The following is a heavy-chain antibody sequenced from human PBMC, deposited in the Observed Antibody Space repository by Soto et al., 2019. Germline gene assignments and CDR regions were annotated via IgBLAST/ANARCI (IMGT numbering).Heavy chain of an antibody. CDR1: GYSFPSFP. CDR3: ARGGGLDD. Sequence: QVQLVQSGAEVKKPGASVKVSCKASGYSFPSFPIHWVRQAPGQGLECMGWINAANGYTRYSQKFQGRVTITRDTSATTAYMDLSSLTSEDTAVDYCARGGGLDDCGQGTLITVSS. J-gene: IGHJ4*02. D-gene: IGHD3-16*01. V-gene: IGHV1-3*01. CDR2: INAANGYT.